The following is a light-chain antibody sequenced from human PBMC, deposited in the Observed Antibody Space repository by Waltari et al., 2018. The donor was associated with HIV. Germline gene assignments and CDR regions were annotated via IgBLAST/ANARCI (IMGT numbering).Light chain of an antibody. CDR3: QQYYTTPLT. CDR2: WAS. J-gene: IGKJ4*01. Sequence: DIVMTQSPDSLAVSLGARATINCKSSQSVLYSSNNKNYLAWYQQKPGQPPKLLIYWASARESGVPGRFSGSGSWTDFTLTISSLQAEDVAVYYCQQYYTTPLTFGGGTKVEIK. CDR1: QSVLYSSNNKNY. V-gene: IGKV4-1*01.